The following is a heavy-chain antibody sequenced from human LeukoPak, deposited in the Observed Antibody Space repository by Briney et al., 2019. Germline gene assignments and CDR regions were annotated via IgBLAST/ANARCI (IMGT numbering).Heavy chain of an antibody. CDR2: IIPIFGTA. D-gene: IGHD6-13*01. CDR3: ARLGIAAARIDY. J-gene: IGHJ4*02. CDR1: GGTFSSYA. Sequence: SVKVSCKASGGTFSSYAISWVRQAPGQGLEWMGGIIPIFGTANYAQKFQGRVTITADESTSTAYMGLSSLRSEDTAVYYCARLGIAAARIDYWGQGTLVTVSS. V-gene: IGHV1-69*01.